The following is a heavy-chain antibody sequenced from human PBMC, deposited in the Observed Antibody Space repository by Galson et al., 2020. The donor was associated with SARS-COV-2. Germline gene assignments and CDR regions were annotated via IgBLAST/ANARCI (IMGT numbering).Heavy chain of an antibody. D-gene: IGHD3-22*01. V-gene: IGHV4-59*13. CDR3: AREGFDSSGYYHYFHH. CDR1: GGSISNYY. Sequence: SETLSLTCTVSGGSISNYYWSWIRQPPGKGLEWIGHIYYSGSTKYNPSLKSRITISVDTSKNQFSLKLSPVTAADTAVYFCAREGFDSSGYYHYFHHWGEGTLVTVSS. CDR2: IYYSGST. J-gene: IGHJ1*01.